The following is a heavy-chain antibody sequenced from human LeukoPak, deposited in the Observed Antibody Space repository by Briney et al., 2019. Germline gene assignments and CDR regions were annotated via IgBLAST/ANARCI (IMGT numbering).Heavy chain of an antibody. Sequence: PGGSLRLSCAASGFTFSSYEMNWVSQAPGKGLEWVSYISSSGSTIYYADSVKGRFTISRDNAKNSLYLQMNSLRAEDTAVYYCARDEGSGWSPGYYYYGMDVWGKGTTVTVSS. CDR1: GFTFSSYE. V-gene: IGHV3-48*03. D-gene: IGHD6-19*01. CDR2: ISSSGSTI. J-gene: IGHJ6*04. CDR3: ARDEGSGWSPGYYYYGMDV.